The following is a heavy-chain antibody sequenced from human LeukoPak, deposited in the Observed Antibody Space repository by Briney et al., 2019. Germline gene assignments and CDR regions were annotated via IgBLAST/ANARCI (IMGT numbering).Heavy chain of an antibody. CDR1: GGSISSSSYS. V-gene: IGHV4-39*01. CDR3: ASLFGDYGQYYFDY. CDR2: IYYSGST. J-gene: IGHJ4*02. D-gene: IGHD4-17*01. Sequence: PSETLSLTCTVSGGSISSSSYSWGWIRQPPGKGLEWIGSIYYSGSTYCNPSLKSRVTISVDTSKNQFSLKLSSVTAADTAVYYCASLFGDYGQYYFDYWGQGTLVTVSS.